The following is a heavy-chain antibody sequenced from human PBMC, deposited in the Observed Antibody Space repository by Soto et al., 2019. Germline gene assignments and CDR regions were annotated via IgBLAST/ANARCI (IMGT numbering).Heavy chain of an antibody. V-gene: IGHV1-69*06. CDR2: TIPVFNTA. CDR3: ARGVYGSGNYYTGPSAFDI. Sequence: QVQLEQSGAEVKKPGSSVKVSCKASGGTLSDHGVAWLRQAPGQGLEWMGGTIPVFNTAKYAQKFQGRVTATADKFTNLAYMELSSLRSEDTAFYFCARGVYGSGNYYTGPSAFDIWGQGTMVIVSS. D-gene: IGHD3-10*01. CDR1: GGTLSDHG. J-gene: IGHJ3*02.